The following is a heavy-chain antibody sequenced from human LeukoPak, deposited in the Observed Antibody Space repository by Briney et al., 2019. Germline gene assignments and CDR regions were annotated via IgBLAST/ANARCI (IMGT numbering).Heavy chain of an antibody. Sequence: GGSLRLSCAASGFTFRTYSMNWVRQAPGKGLEWVSCISSSSDTLYYADSVKGRFTISRDNAKNSLYLQLNSLRAEDTAVYYCARDANFDYWGQGTLVTVSS. V-gene: IGHV3-48*04. CDR1: GFTFRTYS. J-gene: IGHJ4*02. CDR2: ISSSSDTL. CDR3: ARDANFDY.